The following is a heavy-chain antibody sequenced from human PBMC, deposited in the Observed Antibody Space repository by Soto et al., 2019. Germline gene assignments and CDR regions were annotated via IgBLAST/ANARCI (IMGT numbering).Heavy chain of an antibody. CDR1: GFTFSSYD. V-gene: IGHV3-13*01. CDR3: ARVDCSSTSCYGGGYGMDV. CDR2: IGTAGDT. D-gene: IGHD2-2*01. J-gene: IGHJ6*02. Sequence: GGSLRLSCAASGFTFSSYDMHWVRQATGKGLEWVSAIGTAGDTYYPGSVKGRFTISRENAKNSLYLQMNSLRAEDTAVYYCARVDCSSTSCYGGGYGMDVWGQGTTVTVSS.